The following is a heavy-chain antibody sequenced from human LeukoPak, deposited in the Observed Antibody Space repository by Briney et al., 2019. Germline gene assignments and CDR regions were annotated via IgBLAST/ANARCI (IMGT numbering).Heavy chain of an antibody. CDR3: ARGPNYYGSGSYYTNWFDP. J-gene: IGHJ5*02. CDR1: GGTFSSYV. V-gene: IGHV1-69*06. D-gene: IGHD3-10*01. CDR2: IIPIFGTA. Sequence: ASVKVSCKASGGTFSSYVINWVRQAPGQGLEWMGGIIPIFGTANYAQKFQGRVTITADKSTSTAYMELSSLRSEDTAVYCCARGPNYYGSGSYYTNWFDPWGQGTLVTVSS.